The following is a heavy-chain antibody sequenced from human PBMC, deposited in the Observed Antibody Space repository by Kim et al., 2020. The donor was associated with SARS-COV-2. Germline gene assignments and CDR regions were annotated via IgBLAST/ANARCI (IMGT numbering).Heavy chain of an antibody. J-gene: IGHJ5*02. CDR2: IKEDGSEK. Sequence: GGSLRLSCEASGFIFRNYWMNWVRLVPGKGLEWVAKIKEDGSEKYYVDSVKGRFTISRDNAKNSLYLQMNNLRPEDTAVYYCAKVEGLGRSYPLKSWGQGTLVTVSS. CDR3: AKVEGLGRSYPLKS. CDR1: GFIFRNYW. D-gene: IGHD3-10*01. V-gene: IGHV3-7*01.